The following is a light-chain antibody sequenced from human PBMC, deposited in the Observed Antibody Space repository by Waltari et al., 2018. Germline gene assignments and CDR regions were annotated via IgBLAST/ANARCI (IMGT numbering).Light chain of an antibody. CDR3: QQYYNAPLT. Sequence: DIVMTQSPDSLAVSLGERATINCKSSQSILYRSSNRNPLARYQQKPGQPPKLLFFWAATRESGAPDRFSVSGSGTDFTLTISSLQAEDVAVYYCQQYYNAPLTFGGGTKVEIK. J-gene: IGKJ4*01. CDR2: WAA. V-gene: IGKV4-1*01. CDR1: QSILYRSSNRNP.